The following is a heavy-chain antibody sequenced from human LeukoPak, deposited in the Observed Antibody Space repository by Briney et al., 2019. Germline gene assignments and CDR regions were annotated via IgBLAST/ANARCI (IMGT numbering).Heavy chain of an antibody. J-gene: IGHJ6*03. D-gene: IGHD3-3*01. CDR1: GVSINSHY. CDR3: ARVLQNYYHMDV. Sequence: SETLSLICTVSGVSINSHYWSWIRQPPGKGLEWIGFIYDSGSANYKSSLKSRVTMTVDTSKNQFSLKLNSVSAADTAVYYCARVLQNYYHMDVWGKGTTVTVSS. CDR2: IYDSGSA. V-gene: IGHV4-59*11.